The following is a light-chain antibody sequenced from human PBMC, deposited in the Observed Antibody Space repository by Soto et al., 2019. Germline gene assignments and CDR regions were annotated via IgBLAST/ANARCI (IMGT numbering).Light chain of an antibody. V-gene: IGLV1-51*01. CDR2: DNN. Sequence: QSVLTQPPSVSAAPGQTVTISCSGSSSNIGNNFVSWYQQLPATAPKLLIYDNNKRPSGIPDRFSGSRSGTSGTLGITGLQTGDEADYYCGAWDSSLSAVVFGGGTKLTVL. J-gene: IGLJ2*01. CDR1: SSNIGNNF. CDR3: GAWDSSLSAVV.